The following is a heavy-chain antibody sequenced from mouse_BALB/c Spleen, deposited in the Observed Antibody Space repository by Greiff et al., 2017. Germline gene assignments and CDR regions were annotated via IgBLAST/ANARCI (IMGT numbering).Heavy chain of an antibody. D-gene: IGHD2-10*01. J-gene: IGHJ3*01. CDR3: ARDTSYYGNYVGFAY. V-gene: IGHV3-2*02. CDR1: GYSITSDYA. CDR2: ISYSGST. Sequence: EVKLLESGPGLVKPSQSLSLTCTVTGYSITSDYAWNWIRQFPGNKLEWMGYISYSGSTSYNPSLKSRISITRDTSKNQFFLQLNSVTTEDTATYYCARDTSYYGNYVGFAYWGQGTLVTVSA.